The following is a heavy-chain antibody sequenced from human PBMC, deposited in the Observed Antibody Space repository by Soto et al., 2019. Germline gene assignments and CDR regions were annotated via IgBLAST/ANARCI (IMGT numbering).Heavy chain of an antibody. CDR2: ISAGGNLI. CDR3: AKSQVIGSAAKDFDF. V-gene: IGHV3-23*01. D-gene: IGHD2-2*01. J-gene: IGHJ4*02. Sequence: PGGSLRLSCAASGFIFSNHAWSWVRQVPGKGLEWVSGISAGGNLIYYADSVRGRFILSRDNSNHMPHQLMNSLSVEDTAVYFCAKSQVIGSAAKDFDFWGQGARVTVSS. CDR1: GFIFSNHA.